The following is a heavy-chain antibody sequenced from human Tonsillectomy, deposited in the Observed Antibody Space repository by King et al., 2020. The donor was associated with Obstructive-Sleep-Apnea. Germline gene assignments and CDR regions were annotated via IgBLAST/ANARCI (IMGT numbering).Heavy chain of an antibody. CDR1: GYTFTGYY. Sequence: GQLVQSGAEVKNPGASVKVSCKASGYTFTGYYMHWVRQAPGQGLEWMGWINPNSGGTNYAQKFQGRVTMTRDTSISTAYMELSRLRSDDTAVYYCARDYYDSSGGGAFDIWGQGTMVTVSS. V-gene: IGHV1-2*02. D-gene: IGHD3-22*01. J-gene: IGHJ3*02. CDR3: ARDYYDSSGGGAFDI. CDR2: INPNSGGT.